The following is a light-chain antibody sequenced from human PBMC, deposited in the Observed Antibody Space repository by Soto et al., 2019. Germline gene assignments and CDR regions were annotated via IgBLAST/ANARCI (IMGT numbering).Light chain of an antibody. CDR1: QSISSY. J-gene: IGKJ1*01. CDR3: QQYGSSPWT. V-gene: IGKV3-20*01. CDR2: DAS. Sequence: EIVLTQSPATLSLSPGERATLSCRASQSISSYLAWYQQKLGQAPRLLIYDASNRATGIPARFSGSGSGTDFTLTISRLEPEDFAVYYCQQYGSSPWTFGQGTKVDI.